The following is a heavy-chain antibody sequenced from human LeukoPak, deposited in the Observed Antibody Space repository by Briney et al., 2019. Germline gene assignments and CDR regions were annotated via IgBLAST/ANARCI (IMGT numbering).Heavy chain of an antibody. CDR2: IWYDGSNK. D-gene: IGHD3-9*01. V-gene: IGHV3-33*01. Sequence: PGRSLRLSCAASGFTFSSYGMHWVRQAPGKGLEWVAVIWYDGSNKYYADSVKGRFTISRDNSKNTLYLQMNSLRAENTAVYYCATSLRYFDYGMDVWGQGTTVTVSS. CDR3: ATSLRYFDYGMDV. CDR1: GFTFSSYG. J-gene: IGHJ6*02.